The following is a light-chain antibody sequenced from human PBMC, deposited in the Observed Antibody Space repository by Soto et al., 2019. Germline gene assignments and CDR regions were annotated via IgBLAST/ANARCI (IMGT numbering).Light chain of an antibody. CDR2: LNSDGSH. CDR3: QTWGTGPFV. CDR1: SGHSSYA. V-gene: IGLV4-69*01. Sequence: QLVLTQSPSASASLGASVKLTCTLSSGHSSYAIAWHQQQPEKGLRYLMKLNSDGSHSKGDGIPDRFSGSSSGAERYLTISSLQSEDEADYYCQTWGTGPFVFGTGTKVTVL. J-gene: IGLJ1*01.